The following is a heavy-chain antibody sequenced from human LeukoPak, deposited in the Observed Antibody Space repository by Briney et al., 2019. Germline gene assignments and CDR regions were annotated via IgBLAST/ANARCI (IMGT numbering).Heavy chain of an antibody. CDR2: IYYSGST. CDR3: ATTDWLLPFDY. CDR1: GGSISSSSYY. V-gene: IGHV4-39*07. D-gene: IGHD3/OR15-3a*01. Sequence: SETLSLTCTVSGGSISSSSYYWGWIRQPPGKGLEWIGSIYYSGSTNYNPSLKSRVTISLDTSNNQFSLRVTSVTAADTAVYYCATTDWLLPFDYWGQGTLVTVSS. J-gene: IGHJ4*02.